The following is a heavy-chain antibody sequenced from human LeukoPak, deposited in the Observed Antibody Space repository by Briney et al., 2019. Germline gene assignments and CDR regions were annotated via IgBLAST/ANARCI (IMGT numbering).Heavy chain of an antibody. Sequence: PGGSLRLSCAASAFTFSRYWMSWVRQAPGKGLECVANIDGDGSANNYVDSAKARFTITRDNAQNSLYLQMASLRVDDTAIYYCARDPGWGAYDIWGQGAMVTVSS. J-gene: IGHJ3*02. CDR2: IDGDGSAN. D-gene: IGHD7-27*01. CDR3: ARDPGWGAYDI. V-gene: IGHV3-7*01. CDR1: AFTFSRYW.